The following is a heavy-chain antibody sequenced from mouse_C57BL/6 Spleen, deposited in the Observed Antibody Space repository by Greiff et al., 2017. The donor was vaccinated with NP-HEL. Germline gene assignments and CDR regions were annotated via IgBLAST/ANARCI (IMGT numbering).Heavy chain of an antibody. Sequence: VKLVESGPGLVAPSQSLPITCTVSGFSLTSYGVDWVRQSPGKGLEWLGVIWGVGSTNYNSALKSRLSISKDNSKSQVFLKMNSLQTDDTAMYYCARVSYDGYSYAMDYWGQGTSVTVSS. CDR3: ARVSYDGYSYAMDY. V-gene: IGHV2-6*01. CDR2: IWGVGST. CDR1: GFSLTSYG. D-gene: IGHD2-3*01. J-gene: IGHJ4*01.